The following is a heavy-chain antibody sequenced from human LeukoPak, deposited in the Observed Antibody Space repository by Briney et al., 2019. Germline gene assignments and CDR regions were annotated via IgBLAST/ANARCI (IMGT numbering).Heavy chain of an antibody. CDR3: ARGVRFLDFDY. CDR1: GGSISSGDYY. V-gene: IGHV4-30-4*01. CDR2: IYYSGST. Sequence: SQTLSLTCTVSGGSISSGDYYWSWIRQPPGKGLEWIGYIYYSGSTYYNPSLKGRVTISVDTSKNQFSLKLSSVTAADTAVYYCARGVRFLDFDYWGQGTLVTVSS. J-gene: IGHJ4*02. D-gene: IGHD3-3*01.